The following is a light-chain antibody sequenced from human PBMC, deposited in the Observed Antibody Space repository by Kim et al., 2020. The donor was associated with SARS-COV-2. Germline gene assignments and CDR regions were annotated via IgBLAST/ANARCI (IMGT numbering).Light chain of an antibody. Sequence: SYELTQPPSLSVSPGQTARITCSGDALPKQYAYWYQQKPGQAPVLVIYKDSERPSGIPERFSGSSSGTTVTLTISGVQAEDEADYYCQSADSSGTYVVFGGGTQLTV. J-gene: IGLJ2*01. V-gene: IGLV3-25*03. CDR2: KDS. CDR1: ALPKQY. CDR3: QSADSSGTYVV.